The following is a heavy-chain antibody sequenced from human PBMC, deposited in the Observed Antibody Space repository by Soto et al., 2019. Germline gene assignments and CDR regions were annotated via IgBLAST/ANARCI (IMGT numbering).Heavy chain of an antibody. CDR2: IWYDGSNK. CDR3: ARDQWGFDY. Sequence: QVQLVESGGGVVQPGRSLRLSCAASGFTFSSYGMHWVRQAPGKGLEGVAVIWYDGSNKYYADSVKGRFTISRDNSKNTLYLQMNSLRAEDTAVYYCARDQWGFDYGGQGTLVTVSS. J-gene: IGHJ4*02. V-gene: IGHV3-33*01. D-gene: IGHD1-26*01. CDR1: GFTFSSYG.